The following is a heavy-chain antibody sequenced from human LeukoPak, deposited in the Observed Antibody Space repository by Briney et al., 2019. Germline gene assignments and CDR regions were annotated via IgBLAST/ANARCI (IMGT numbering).Heavy chain of an antibody. Sequence: ASVKVSCKASGYTFTSYGISWVRQARGQGLEWMGWISAYNGNTNYAQKLQGRVTMTTDTSTSTAYMELRSLRSDDTAAYYCARDLWYYDSSGYFGYWGQGTLVTVSS. CDR3: ARDLWYYDSSGYFGY. CDR2: ISAYNGNT. D-gene: IGHD3-22*01. V-gene: IGHV1-18*01. J-gene: IGHJ4*02. CDR1: GYTFTSYG.